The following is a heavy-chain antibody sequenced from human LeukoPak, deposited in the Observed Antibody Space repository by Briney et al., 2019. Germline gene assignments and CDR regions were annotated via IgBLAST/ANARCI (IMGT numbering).Heavy chain of an antibody. CDR1: GGSISNYY. CDR3: ARWGSIAVARFDY. CDR2: IYYTGST. J-gene: IGHJ4*02. Sequence: SETLSLTCTVSGGSISNYYWSWIRQPPGKGREWIGYIYYTGSTNYNPSLTSRVNISVDTSKNQFSLNLTSVTAADTAVYYCARWGSIAVARFDYWGQGTLVTVSS. D-gene: IGHD6-6*01. V-gene: IGHV4-59*01.